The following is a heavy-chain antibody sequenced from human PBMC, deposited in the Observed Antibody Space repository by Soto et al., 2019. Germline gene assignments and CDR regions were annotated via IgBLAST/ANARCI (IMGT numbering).Heavy chain of an antibody. CDR2: ISGYNGDI. D-gene: IGHD2-2*01. Sequence: QAQMVQSGAEVKKPGASVKVSCRTSGYTFTTYGVSWVREAPGQGLEWMGWISGYNGDITYAERLQGRLTMTTDTSTSTAYMELRNLRPEDTAVYFCARDVGLLILCSTTSCYLAAWGKGTLVTVSS. V-gene: IGHV1-18*01. CDR3: ARDVGLLILCSTTSCYLAA. CDR1: GYTFTTYG. J-gene: IGHJ5*02.